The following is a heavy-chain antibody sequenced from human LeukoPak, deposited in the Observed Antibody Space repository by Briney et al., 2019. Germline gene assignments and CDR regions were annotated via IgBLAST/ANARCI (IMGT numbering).Heavy chain of an antibody. J-gene: IGHJ1*01. CDR2: ISDGGGST. V-gene: IGHV3-23*01. D-gene: IGHD6-13*01. CDR3: AKDLHSSSWYNYFQH. Sequence: QSGGSLRLSCAASGFTFSSYAMSWVRQAPGKGLEWVSAISDGGGSTYYADSVTGRFTISRDNSKNTLYLQMNYLRDEDTAVYYCAKDLHSSSWYNYFQHWGQGTLVTVSS. CDR1: GFTFSSYA.